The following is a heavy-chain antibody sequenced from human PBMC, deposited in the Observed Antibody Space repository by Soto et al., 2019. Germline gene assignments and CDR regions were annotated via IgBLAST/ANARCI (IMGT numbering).Heavy chain of an antibody. CDR2: ISYEGSNK. V-gene: IGHV3-30*18. CDR1: GFTFSSYD. J-gene: IGHJ3*02. D-gene: IGHD3-22*01. Sequence: QVQLVESGGGVVQPGRSLRLSCAASGFTFSSYDMHWVRQAPGKGLEGVAVISYEGSNKYYADSVKGRFTISRDNSKNTLYLQMNSLRAEDTAVYYCAKDGPYDTTLGAFDIWGQGTMVTVSS. CDR3: AKDGPYDTTLGAFDI.